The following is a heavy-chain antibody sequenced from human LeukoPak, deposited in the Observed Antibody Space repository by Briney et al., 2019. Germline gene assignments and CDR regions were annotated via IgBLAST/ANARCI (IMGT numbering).Heavy chain of an antibody. D-gene: IGHD4-23*01. J-gene: IGHJ4*02. Sequence: SETLSLTCTVSGGSISSGSYYWTWIRQHPGKGLEWIGYIYSSGSAYYNPSLKSRVTISIDTSKNQFSLMLSSVTAADTAVYYCARDVVTGIIDYWGQGTLVTVSS. V-gene: IGHV4-31*03. CDR2: IYSSGSA. CDR1: GGSISSGSYY. CDR3: ARDVVTGIIDY.